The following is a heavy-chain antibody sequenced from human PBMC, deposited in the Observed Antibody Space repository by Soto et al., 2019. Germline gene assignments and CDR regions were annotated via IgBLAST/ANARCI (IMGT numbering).Heavy chain of an antibody. CDR3: ARGPRVSSTGTGAH. V-gene: IGHV3-74*01. D-gene: IGHD1-1*01. CDR1: GFTFSAYW. J-gene: IGHJ4*02. CDR2: ISDDGSTA. Sequence: GGSLRLSCAVSGFTFSAYWMHWVRQVPGKGLTWVSRISDDGSTATYADSVKGRFIISRDNAKNTLYLEMNTLRADDSGLYYCARGPRVSSTGTGAHWGRGTLVTVSS.